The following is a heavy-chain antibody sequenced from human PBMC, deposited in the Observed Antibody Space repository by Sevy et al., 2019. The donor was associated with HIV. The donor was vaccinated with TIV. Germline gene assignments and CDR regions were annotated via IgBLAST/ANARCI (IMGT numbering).Heavy chain of an antibody. V-gene: IGHV5-51*01. CDR2: LYPDDSDT. CDR1: GYSFTTYW. CDR3: ARGYSGTTNFHH. J-gene: IGHJ1*01. Sequence: GESLKISCKGSGYSFTTYWIGWVRQMPGKGLEWMGVLYPDDSDTRYSPSFQGHVTIPADKSMITAYLQWNGLQASDTAMYDCARGYSGTTNFHHWGQGTLVTVSS. D-gene: IGHD1-7*01.